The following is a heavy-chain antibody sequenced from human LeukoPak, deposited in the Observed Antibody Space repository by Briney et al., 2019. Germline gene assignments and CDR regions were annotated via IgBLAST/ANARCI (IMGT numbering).Heavy chain of an antibody. CDR2: IWYDGSNK. D-gene: IGHD4-17*01. CDR1: GFTFSSYG. V-gene: IGHV3-33*01. Sequence: GGSLRLSCAASGFTFSSYGMHWVRQAPGKGLVWVAVIWYDGSNKYYADSVKGRFTISRDNSKNTLYLQMNSLRAEDTAMYYCARTVTTFAAVDYWGQGTLVTVSS. CDR3: ARTVTTFAAVDY. J-gene: IGHJ4*02.